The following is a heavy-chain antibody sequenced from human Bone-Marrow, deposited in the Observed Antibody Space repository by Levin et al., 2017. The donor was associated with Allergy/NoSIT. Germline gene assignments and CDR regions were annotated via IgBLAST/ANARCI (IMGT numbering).Heavy chain of an antibody. V-gene: IGHV3-23*01. CDR3: AKFPHPYSDGWHYQFFHY. J-gene: IGHJ1*01. Sequence: PSETLSLTCTVSGGSISTNTYYWGWIRQPPGKGLEWVSSISGTTGSGASTYYADSVKGRFTISRDNSKNTLYLQMNSLRAEDTAVYSCAKFPHPYSDGWHYQFFHYWGQGTLVTVSS. CDR1: GGSISTNT. CDR2: ISGTTGSGAST. D-gene: IGHD6-19*01.